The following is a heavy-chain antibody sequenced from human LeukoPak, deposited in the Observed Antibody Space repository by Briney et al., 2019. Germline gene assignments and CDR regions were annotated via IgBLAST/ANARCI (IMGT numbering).Heavy chain of an antibody. CDR3: ARDRDAF. Sequence: GGSLRLSCAASGFTVSSYSMSWVRQAPGKGLEWVSVIYSGGTTNSADSVKGRFTISRDKSKNTLYLLMNSLRAEDAAVYYCARDRDAFWGQGTLVIVSS. D-gene: IGHD3-10*01. CDR1: GFTVSSYS. J-gene: IGHJ4*02. CDR2: IYSGGTT. V-gene: IGHV3-53*01.